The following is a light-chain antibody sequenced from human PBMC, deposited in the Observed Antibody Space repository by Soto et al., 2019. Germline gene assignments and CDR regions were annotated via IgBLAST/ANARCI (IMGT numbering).Light chain of an antibody. CDR2: EVT. Sequence: QSALTQPASVSGSPGQSITISCTGTSSDVGGYNYVSWYQQHPGKAPKLRIYEVTNRPSGVSNRFSASKSGNTASLTISGLQAEDEADYYCTSYTTSSTLVFGGGTQLTVL. V-gene: IGLV2-14*01. J-gene: IGLJ2*01. CDR1: SSDVGGYNY. CDR3: TSYTTSSTLV.